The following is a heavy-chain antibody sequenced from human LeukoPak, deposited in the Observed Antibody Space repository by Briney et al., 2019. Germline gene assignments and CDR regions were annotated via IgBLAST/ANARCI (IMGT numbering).Heavy chain of an antibody. CDR2: ITAYNGNT. V-gene: IGHV1-18*01. CDR3: ARVKYDILTGYYIPHAFDI. Sequence: GASVTVSCTTSGYTFITYGISWVRQAPGQGLEWMGWITAYNGNTKYAQKLQDRVTMTTDTSTSTAYMELRSLRSDDTAVYYCARVKYDILTGYYIPHAFDIWGQGTMVTVSS. CDR1: GYTFITYG. D-gene: IGHD3-9*01. J-gene: IGHJ3*02.